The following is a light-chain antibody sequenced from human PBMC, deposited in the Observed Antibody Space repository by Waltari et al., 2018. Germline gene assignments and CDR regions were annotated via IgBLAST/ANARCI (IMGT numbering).Light chain of an antibody. V-gene: IGKV3-20*01. Sequence: EIVLTQSPGTLSLSPGERATLSCRASQSVSSSYLAWYQQKPGQAPRLLIHGASSSATGIPDRFSGSGSGTDFTLTISRLEPEDFAVYYCQQYGSSPYTFGQGTKLEIK. CDR1: QSVSSSY. J-gene: IGKJ2*01. CDR3: QQYGSSPYT. CDR2: GAS.